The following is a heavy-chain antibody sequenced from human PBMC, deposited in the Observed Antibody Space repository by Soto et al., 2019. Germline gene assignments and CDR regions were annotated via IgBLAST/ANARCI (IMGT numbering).Heavy chain of an antibody. CDR1: GGTFSTSA. CDR2: IMPVFPTP. Sequence: VQLEQSGPEVKKPGSSVKVSCKASGGTFSTSALSWVRQAPGQGLEWMGGIMPVFPTPDYAQKFQGRVTITADESTSTACMELGGLTSDDTAVYYCARDIDRLQLGGNYYYILDVWGQGNAVNVS. V-gene: IGHV1-69*12. CDR3: ARDIDRLQLGGNYYYILDV. D-gene: IGHD2-21*01. J-gene: IGHJ6*02.